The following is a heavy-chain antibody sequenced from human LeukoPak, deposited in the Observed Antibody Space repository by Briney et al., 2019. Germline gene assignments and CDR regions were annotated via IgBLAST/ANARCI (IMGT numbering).Heavy chain of an antibody. CDR2: IYYGGST. CDR3: ASGKYSSEFDY. Sequence: SETLSLTCAVYGGSFSGYYWSWIRQPPGKGREWIGYIYYGGSTNYNPSLKSRVTISVDTSKNQFSLKLSSVTAADTAVYYCASGKYSSEFDYWGQGTLVTVSS. D-gene: IGHD6-25*01. V-gene: IGHV4-59*01. J-gene: IGHJ4*02. CDR1: GGSFSGYY.